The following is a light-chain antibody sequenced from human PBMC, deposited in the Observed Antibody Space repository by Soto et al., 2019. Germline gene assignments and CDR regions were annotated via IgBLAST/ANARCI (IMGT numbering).Light chain of an antibody. J-gene: IGKJ4*01. CDR3: QQYYSTPLT. Sequence: ILVTQSPDALAVSLGERATINCKSSQTLLYSSNNKNFLAWYQQKPGQPPKLLISWASTRESGVPRRFSGSGSGTDFTLTISSLQTEDVAVYYCQQYYSTPLTFGGGTKVETK. CDR1: QTLLYSSNNKNF. CDR2: WAS. V-gene: IGKV4-1*01.